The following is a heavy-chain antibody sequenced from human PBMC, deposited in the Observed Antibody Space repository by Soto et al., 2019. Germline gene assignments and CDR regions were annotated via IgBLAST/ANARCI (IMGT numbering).Heavy chain of an antibody. Sequence: QVQLQESGPGLVKPSQTLSLTCTVSGGSISSGDNYWSWIRQPPGKGLEWIGHIYYNGNTYYNPSLKSRLTISVDTSKSQFSLKLSSVTAADTAMYYCARWRGTTVGTFDIWGQGTMVTVSS. CDR3: ARWRGTTVGTFDI. V-gene: IGHV4-30-4*01. CDR2: IYYNGNT. J-gene: IGHJ3*02. D-gene: IGHD4-17*01. CDR1: GGSISSGDNY.